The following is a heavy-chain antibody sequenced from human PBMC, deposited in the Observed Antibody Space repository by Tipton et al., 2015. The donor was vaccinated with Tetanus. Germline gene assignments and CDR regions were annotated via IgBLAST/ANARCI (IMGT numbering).Heavy chain of an antibody. J-gene: IGHJ4*02. V-gene: IGHV4-59*08. Sequence: TLSLNCTVSGASLRSYYWSWIRQPPGKGLEWIGYIYDSGSTNYNPSLMSRVAMSVDTSKNQFSLKLSSVTAADTAVYYCATHDFVWGSFREIYFDSWGQGTLVTVSS. CDR2: IYDSGST. D-gene: IGHD3-16*02. CDR3: ATHDFVWGSFREIYFDS. CDR1: GASLRSYY.